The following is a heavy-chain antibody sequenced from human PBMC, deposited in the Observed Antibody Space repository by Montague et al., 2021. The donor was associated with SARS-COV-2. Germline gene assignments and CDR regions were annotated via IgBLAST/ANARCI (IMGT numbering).Heavy chain of an antibody. Sequence: SETLSLTCAVSGGSITSTNCWCWVRQPPGKGLEWIGEIHHSGSTNSSPSLQSRVTMSIDKSSNQFSLNLNSVTAADTAVYYCARGDYGDYRDAFDIWGQGTVVTVSS. J-gene: IGHJ3*02. CDR3: ARGDYGDYRDAFDI. CDR2: IHHSGST. CDR1: GGSITSTNC. D-gene: IGHD4-17*01. V-gene: IGHV4-4*02.